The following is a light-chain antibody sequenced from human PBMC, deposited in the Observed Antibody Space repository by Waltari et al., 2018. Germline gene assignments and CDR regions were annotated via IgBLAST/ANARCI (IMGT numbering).Light chain of an antibody. Sequence: DIQMTQSPSSLSASVGDRVPITCRASQRISSYLNWYQQKPGKAPKLLIYAASSLQSGVPSRFSGSGSGTDFTLTISSLQPEDFATYYCQQSYSTLYTFGQGTKLEIK. V-gene: IGKV1-39*01. J-gene: IGKJ2*01. CDR2: AAS. CDR3: QQSYSTLYT. CDR1: QRISSY.